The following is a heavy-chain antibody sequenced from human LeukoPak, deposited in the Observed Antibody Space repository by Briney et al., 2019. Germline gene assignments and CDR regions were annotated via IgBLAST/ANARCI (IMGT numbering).Heavy chain of an antibody. J-gene: IGHJ3*02. CDR2: IIPILGIA. V-gene: IGHV1-69*04. CDR1: GGTFSSYA. Sequence: SVKVSFKASGGTFSSYAISWVRQAPGQGLEWMGRIIPILGIANYAQKFQGRVTITADKSTSTAYMELSSLRSEDTAVYYCARCMVVVAALLGYAFDIWGQGTMVTVSS. CDR3: ARCMVVVAALLGYAFDI. D-gene: IGHD2-15*01.